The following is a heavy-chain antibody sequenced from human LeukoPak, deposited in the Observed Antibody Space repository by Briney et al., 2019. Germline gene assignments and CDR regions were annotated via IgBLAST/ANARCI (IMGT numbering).Heavy chain of an antibody. Sequence: SQTLSLTFTVSGGSISSGGYYWSWIRQPPGKGLEWIGYIYHSGSTYYNPSLKSRVTISVDRSKNQFSLKLSSVTAADTAVYYCARDPVLRYFDWQIDYWGQGTLVTVSS. J-gene: IGHJ4*02. CDR1: GGSISSGGYY. CDR3: ARDPVLRYFDWQIDY. CDR2: IYHSGST. D-gene: IGHD3-9*01. V-gene: IGHV4-30-2*01.